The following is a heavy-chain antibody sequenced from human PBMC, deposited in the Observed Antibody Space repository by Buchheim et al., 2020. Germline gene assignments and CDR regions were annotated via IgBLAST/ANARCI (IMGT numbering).Heavy chain of an antibody. CDR3: ARGADSATFYPPDY. CDR1: GNTFSSHH. D-gene: IGHD1-26*01. V-gene: IGHV1-46*03. CDR2: MDPGGGST. Sequence: QVHLVQSGAEVKKPGDSVRVSCKASGNTFSSHHVHWVRQAPGQGLEWLGIMDPGGGSTINAQNFQGRVTMTRDTSTSTVYMELSSLTSDDTAVYFCARGADSATFYPPDYWGQGTL. J-gene: IGHJ4*02.